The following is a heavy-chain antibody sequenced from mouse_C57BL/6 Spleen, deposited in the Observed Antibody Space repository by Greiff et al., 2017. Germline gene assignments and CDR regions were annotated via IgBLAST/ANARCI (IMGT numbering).Heavy chain of an antibody. CDR3: ARDGYGSSSDV. CDR1: GYTFTSYW. Sequence: QVQLQQPGAELVMPGASVKLSCKASGYTFTSYWMHWVKQRPGQGLEWIGEIDPSDSYTNYNHKFKGKSTLTVDKSSSTAYMQLSSLTSDDSAVYYCARDGYGSSSDVWGTGTTVTVSS. J-gene: IGHJ1*03. V-gene: IGHV1-69*01. D-gene: IGHD1-1*01. CDR2: IDPSDSYT.